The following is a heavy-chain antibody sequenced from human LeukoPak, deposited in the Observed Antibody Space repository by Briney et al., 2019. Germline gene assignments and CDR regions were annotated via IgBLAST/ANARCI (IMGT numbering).Heavy chain of an antibody. CDR2: IIPIFGTA. V-gene: IGHV1-69*05. CDR3: ARDSRGDFWSGYPDGHWFDP. J-gene: IGHJ5*02. D-gene: IGHD3-3*01. Sequence: ASVKVSCKASGGTFSSYAISWVRQAPGQGLEWMGGIIPIFGTANYAQKFQGRVTITTDESTSTAYMELSSLRSEDTAVYYCARDSRGDFWSGYPDGHWFDPWGQGTLVTVSS. CDR1: GGTFSSYA.